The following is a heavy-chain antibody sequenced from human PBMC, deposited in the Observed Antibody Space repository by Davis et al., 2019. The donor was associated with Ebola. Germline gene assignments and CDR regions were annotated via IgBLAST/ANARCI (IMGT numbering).Heavy chain of an antibody. D-gene: IGHD3-10*01. J-gene: IGHJ6*04. Sequence: ASVKVSCKASGYTFTGYYMHWVRQAPGQGLEWMGRINPNSGGTKYSQKFQGRVTITRDTSASTAYMELSSLRAEDTAVYYCARDSGAWADEIYYYYYGMDVWGKGTTVTVSS. CDR1: GYTFTGYY. CDR3: ARDSGAWADEIYYYYYGMDV. CDR2: INPNSGGT. V-gene: IGHV1-2*06.